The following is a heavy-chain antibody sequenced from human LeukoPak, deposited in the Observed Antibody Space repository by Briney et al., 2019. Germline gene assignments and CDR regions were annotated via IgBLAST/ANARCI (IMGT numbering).Heavy chain of an antibody. D-gene: IGHD3-16*01. Sequence: SETLSLTCTVSGGSISSSSYYWGWIRQPPGKGLEWIGSIYYSGSTYYNPSLKSRVTISVDTSKNLFSLKLSSVTAADTAVYYCARGYYDYVWGSYEGYWFDPWGQGTLVTVSS. J-gene: IGHJ5*02. CDR2: IYYSGST. CDR3: ARGYYDYVWGSYEGYWFDP. CDR1: GGSISSSSYY. V-gene: IGHV4-39*01.